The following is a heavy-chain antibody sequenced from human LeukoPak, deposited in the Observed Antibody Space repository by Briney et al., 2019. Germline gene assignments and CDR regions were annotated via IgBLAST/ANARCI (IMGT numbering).Heavy chain of an antibody. CDR3: ASRSHPEIVVVPAATPLIQFGDAFDI. V-gene: IGHV1-18*01. Sequence: ASVKVSCKASGYTFTSYGISWVRQAPGQGLEWMGWISAYNGNTNYAQKLQGRVTMTTDTSTSTAYMELRSLRSDDTAVYYCASRSHPEIVVVPAATPLIQFGDAFDIWGQGTMVTVSS. CDR2: ISAYNGNT. J-gene: IGHJ3*02. D-gene: IGHD2-2*01. CDR1: GYTFTSYG.